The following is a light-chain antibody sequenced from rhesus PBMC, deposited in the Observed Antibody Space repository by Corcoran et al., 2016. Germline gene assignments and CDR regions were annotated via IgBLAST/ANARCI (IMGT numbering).Light chain of an antibody. CDR1: ENVNNY. Sequence: DIQMTQSPSSLSASVGDRVTITCRASENVNNYLNWYQQKPGKAPKLLIYKAPTLQSGVPSRFSGIGSGTDYTCPISCLQPEDVATYYCQHGYGTPHFGPGTKLDIK. V-gene: IGKV1-74*01. J-gene: IGKJ3*01. CDR3: QHGYGTPH. CDR2: KAP.